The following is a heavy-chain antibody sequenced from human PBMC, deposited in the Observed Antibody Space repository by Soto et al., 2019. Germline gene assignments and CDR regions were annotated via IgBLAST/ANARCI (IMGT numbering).Heavy chain of an antibody. Sequence: QVQLQESGPGLVKPSQTLSLTCTVSGGSISSGGYYWSWIRQHPGKGLEWIGYIYYSGSTYYNPSLKSRVTISVDTSKNQFSLKLSSVTAADKAVYYCARVNPIAARHKDFDYWGQGTLVTVSS. CDR2: IYYSGST. J-gene: IGHJ4*02. D-gene: IGHD6-6*01. CDR3: ARVNPIAARHKDFDY. V-gene: IGHV4-31*03. CDR1: GGSISSGGYY.